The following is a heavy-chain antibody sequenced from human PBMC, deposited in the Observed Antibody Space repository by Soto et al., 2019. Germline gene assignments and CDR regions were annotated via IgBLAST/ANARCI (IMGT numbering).Heavy chain of an antibody. CDR1: GGSISSSSYY. CDR2: IYYSGST. Sequence: SETLSLTCTVSGGSISSSSYYWGWIRQPPGKGLEWIGSIYYSGSTYYNPSLKSRVTISVDTSKNQFSLKLSSVTAADTAVYYCARHSHKIAAAGTRYFDYCGQGTLVTVST. J-gene: IGHJ4*02. CDR3: ARHSHKIAAAGTRYFDY. V-gene: IGHV4-39*01. D-gene: IGHD6-13*01.